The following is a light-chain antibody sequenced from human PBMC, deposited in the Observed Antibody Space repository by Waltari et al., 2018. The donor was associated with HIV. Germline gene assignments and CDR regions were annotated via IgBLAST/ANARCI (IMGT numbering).Light chain of an antibody. CDR1: QDIGNS. CDR2: GGF. CDR3: HQYFSDPFS. J-gene: IGKJ4*01. V-gene: IGKV1-NL1*01. Sequence: DIQMTQLPSSLSASVGDRVTISCLATQDIGNSVSWYQQRPGEVPKLLVYGGFIRQRGVASRITGSGSGTDFSLTISSLQPEDFATYFCHQYFSDPFSFGGGTKVEI.